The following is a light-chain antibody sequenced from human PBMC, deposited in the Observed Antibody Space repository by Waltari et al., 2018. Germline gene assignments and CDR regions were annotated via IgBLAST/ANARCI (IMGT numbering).Light chain of an antibody. Sequence: SPGQTARITCSGDKLGNKYACWYQQKPGQSPVLVIYENIRRPSGIPERFSGSNSGNTATLTISGTQAMDEADYYCQAWDSSVVFGGGTKLTVL. J-gene: IGLJ2*01. CDR2: ENI. CDR3: QAWDSSVV. V-gene: IGLV3-1*01. CDR1: KLGNKY.